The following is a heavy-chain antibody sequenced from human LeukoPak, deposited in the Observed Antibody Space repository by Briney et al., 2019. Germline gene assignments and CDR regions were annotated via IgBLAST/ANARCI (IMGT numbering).Heavy chain of an antibody. J-gene: IGHJ4*02. D-gene: IGHD4-17*01. CDR2: IYSGGST. V-gene: IGHV3-53*01. CDR3: AREAVTRNYFDY. Sequence: GGSLRLSSAASGFTFSSYNMNWVRQAPGKGLEWVSVIYSGGSTYYADSVKGRFTISRDNSKNTLFLQMNSLRAEDTAVYYCAREAVTRNYFDYWGQGTLVTVSS. CDR1: GFTFSSYN.